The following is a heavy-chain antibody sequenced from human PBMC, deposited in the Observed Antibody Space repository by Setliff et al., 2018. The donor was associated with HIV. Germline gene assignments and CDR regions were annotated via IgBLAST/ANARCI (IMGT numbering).Heavy chain of an antibody. V-gene: IGHV1-2*02. D-gene: IGHD3-10*01. J-gene: IGHJ4*02. Sequence: ASVKVSCKTSGYTFTGYYMHWVRQAPGQGLEWMGWINPNSGATNYAHIFQGRVTMTRDTSINTAYMELSRLRSDDTAVYFCVRDGHLYGQPFDYWGQGALVTVSS. CDR3: VRDGHLYGQPFDY. CDR1: GYTFTGYY. CDR2: INPNSGAT.